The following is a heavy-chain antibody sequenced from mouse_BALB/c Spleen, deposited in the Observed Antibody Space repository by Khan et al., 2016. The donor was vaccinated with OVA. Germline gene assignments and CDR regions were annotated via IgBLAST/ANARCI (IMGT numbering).Heavy chain of an antibody. CDR3: ARDGSRYYYAMDY. J-gene: IGHJ4*01. D-gene: IGHD2-3*01. Sequence: EVQLQESGPGLVKPSQSLSLTCTVTGYSITSDYAWNWIRQFPGHKLEWMGYISYSGSTNYNPSLKSRISITRDTSKNQFFLQLNSVTTEDTATYYCARDGSRYYYAMDYGGQGTSVTVSS. CDR1: GYSITSDYA. V-gene: IGHV3-2*02. CDR2: ISYSGST.